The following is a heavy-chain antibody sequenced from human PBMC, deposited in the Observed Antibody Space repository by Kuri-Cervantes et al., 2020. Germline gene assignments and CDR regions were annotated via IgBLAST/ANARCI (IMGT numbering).Heavy chain of an antibody. CDR3: ARGGVWFRSDYYYYMDV. J-gene: IGHJ6*03. Sequence: SETLSLTCAVSGYSISSGYYWGWIRQPPGTGLEWIGSIYHSGSTYYNPSLKSRLTISVDTSKNQFSLKLSSVTAADTAVCYCARGGVWFRSDYYYYMDVWGKGTTVTVSS. V-gene: IGHV4-38-2*01. D-gene: IGHD3-10*01. CDR1: GYSISSGYY. CDR2: IYHSGST.